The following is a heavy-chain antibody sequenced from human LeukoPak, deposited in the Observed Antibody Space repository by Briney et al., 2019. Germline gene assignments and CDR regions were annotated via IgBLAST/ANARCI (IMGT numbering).Heavy chain of an antibody. CDR2: ISGSGDNT. Sequence: PGGSLRLSCAASGFTFSRYWMSWVRQAPGRGLEWVSTISGSGDNTYYADSVKGRFTISRDNSKSTLYLQMNSLRAEDTAVYFCARGEHYGDFFDYWGQGTLVTVSS. CDR3: ARGEHYGDFFDY. D-gene: IGHD4-17*01. J-gene: IGHJ4*02. CDR1: GFTFSRYW. V-gene: IGHV3-23*01.